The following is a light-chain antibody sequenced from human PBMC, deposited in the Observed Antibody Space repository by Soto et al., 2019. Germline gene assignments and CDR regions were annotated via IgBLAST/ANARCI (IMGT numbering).Light chain of an antibody. CDR2: DNN. J-gene: IGLJ1*01. CDR1: SSNIGAGYD. V-gene: IGLV1-40*01. Sequence: QSVLAQPPSVSGAPGQRVTISCTRSSSNIGAGYDVNWYQHVPGTAPKLLIYDNNNRPSGVPDRFSGSKSGTSASLAITGLQAEDEADYYCQSYDSGLSSYIFGTGTKVTV. CDR3: QSYDSGLSSYI.